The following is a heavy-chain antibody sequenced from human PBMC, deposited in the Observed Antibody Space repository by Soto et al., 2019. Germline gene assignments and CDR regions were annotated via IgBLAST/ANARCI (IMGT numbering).Heavy chain of an antibody. CDR1: GYSFTNYW. CDR3: ARQIHGTLLDLPFDY. Sequence: PGESLKISCKASGYSFTNYWIGWVRQMPGKGLEWMGTIYPGDSDTRYSPSFQGQVTISADKSISTAYVQWSSLKASDTAMYYCARQIHGTLLDLPFDYWGQGTLVTVSS. CDR2: IYPGDSDT. D-gene: IGHD1-26*01. V-gene: IGHV5-51*01. J-gene: IGHJ4*02.